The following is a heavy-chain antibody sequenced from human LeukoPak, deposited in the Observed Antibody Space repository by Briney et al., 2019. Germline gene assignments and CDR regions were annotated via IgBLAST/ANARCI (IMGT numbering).Heavy chain of an antibody. CDR1: GFTFDDYA. D-gene: IGHD1-14*01. J-gene: IGHJ5*02. V-gene: IGHV3-9*01. CDR2: ISWNSGSI. Sequence: GRSLRLSCAASGFTFDDYAMHWVRQAPGKGLEWVSGISWNSGSIGYADSVKGRFTISRDNAKNSLYLQMNSLRAEDTALYYCAKDNHRQVFNWFDPWGQGTLVTVSS. CDR3: AKDNHRQVFNWFDP.